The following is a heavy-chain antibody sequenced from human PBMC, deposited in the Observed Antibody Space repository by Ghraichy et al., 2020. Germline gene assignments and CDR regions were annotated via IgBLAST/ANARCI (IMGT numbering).Heavy chain of an antibody. J-gene: IGHJ6*02. V-gene: IGHV3-48*02. D-gene: IGHD4-23*01. CDR2: ITSSSRTI. Sequence: GGSLRLSCVGSGFSFSGYSMNWVRQSPGKGLEWVSYITSSSRTISYADSVKGRFTISRDNARNSLYLHMNTLRDEDTAVYYCARGSRVVRFYYYDGMDVWGQGTTVTVSS. CDR3: ARGSRVVRFYYYDGMDV. CDR1: GFSFSGYS.